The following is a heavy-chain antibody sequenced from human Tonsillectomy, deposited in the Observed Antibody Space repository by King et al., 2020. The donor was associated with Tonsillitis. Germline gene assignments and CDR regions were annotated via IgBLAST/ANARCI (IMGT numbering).Heavy chain of an antibody. D-gene: IGHD2/OR15-2a*01. CDR1: GYTFSSKA. Sequence: QLVQSGAEVRKPGASVKVSCKASGYTFSSKAMHWMRQAPGQSLEWMGWINSASGNTKYSQKFQGRVTLTGDTSASTAYMELSSLRSEDTAVYYCARGGTTAPDYWGQGTLVIVSS. CDR2: INSASGNT. J-gene: IGHJ4*02. CDR3: ARGGTTAPDY. V-gene: IGHV1-3*01.